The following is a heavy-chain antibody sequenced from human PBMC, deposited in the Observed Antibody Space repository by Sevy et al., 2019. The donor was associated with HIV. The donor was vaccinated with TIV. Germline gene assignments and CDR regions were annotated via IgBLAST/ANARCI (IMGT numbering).Heavy chain of an antibody. D-gene: IGHD2-8*02. CDR3: ARDRKVLLVVYAIPFDAFDI. V-gene: IGHV3-30*02. CDR2: IRNDGSHE. J-gene: IGHJ3*02. Sequence: SLRLSCTASGFTFSNHAMHWVRQGPGKGPEWVAFIRNDGSHEYYADSVKGRFTISRDNSKNTLYLQMNSLRPEDTAVYYCARDRKVLLVVYAIPFDAFDIWGQGTMVTVSS. CDR1: GFTFSNHA.